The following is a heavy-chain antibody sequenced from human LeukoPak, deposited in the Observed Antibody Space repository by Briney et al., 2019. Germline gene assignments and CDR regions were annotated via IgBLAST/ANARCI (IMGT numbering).Heavy chain of an antibody. CDR2: IIPIFGTA. CDR3: ARVGSSSPGYYYYMDV. D-gene: IGHD6-13*01. J-gene: IGHJ6*03. V-gene: IGHV1-69*06. Sequence: GASVKVSCKASGGTFSNYAISWVRQAPGQGLEWMGGIIPIFGTANYAQKFQGRVTITADKSTSTAYMELSSLRSEDTAVYYCARVGSSSPGYYYYMDVWGKGTTVTVSS. CDR1: GGTFSNYA.